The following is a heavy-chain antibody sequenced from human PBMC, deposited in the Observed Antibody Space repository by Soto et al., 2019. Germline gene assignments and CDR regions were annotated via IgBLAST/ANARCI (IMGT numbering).Heavy chain of an antibody. J-gene: IGHJ6*02. Sequence: SGGVLGLSCAAPWFTFCINALGWGRQAPGGGLEWVAGISWKSDSEGYADSVKGRFSISRDNIQHSVHLQMNSLRPEDTALYYCARDTGLYHDGMDVWGQGTRVTVSS. D-gene: IGHD2-2*01. CDR1: WFTFCINA. CDR3: ARDTGLYHDGMDV. V-gene: IGHV3-20*04. CDR2: ISWKSDSE.